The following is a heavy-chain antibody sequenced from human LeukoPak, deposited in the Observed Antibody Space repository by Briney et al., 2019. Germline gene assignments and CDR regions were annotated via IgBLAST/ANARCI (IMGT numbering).Heavy chain of an antibody. J-gene: IGHJ3*02. CDR1: GGSFSGYY. CDR2: INHSGST. CDR3: ATRSGWIRACDI. D-gene: IGHD6-19*01. Sequence: SETLSLTCAVYGGSFSGYYWSWIRQPPGKGLEWIGEINHSGSTNYNPSLKSRVTISVDTSKNQFSLKLSSVTAADTAVYYCATRSGWIRACDICGQGTMVTASS. V-gene: IGHV4-34*01.